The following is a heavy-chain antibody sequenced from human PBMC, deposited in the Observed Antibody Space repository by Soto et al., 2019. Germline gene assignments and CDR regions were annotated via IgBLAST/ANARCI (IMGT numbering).Heavy chain of an antibody. CDR3: ARDQRGYSYGAFDY. D-gene: IGHD5-18*01. CDR1: GFTFSSYG. V-gene: IGHV3-33*01. CDR2: IWYDGSNK. Sequence: QVQLVESGGGVVQPGRSLRLSCAASGFTFSSYGMHWVRQAPGKGLEWVAVIWYDGSNKYYADSVKGRFTISRDNSKNTLYLQMNSLRAEDTAVYYCARDQRGYSYGAFDYWGQGTLVTVSS. J-gene: IGHJ4*02.